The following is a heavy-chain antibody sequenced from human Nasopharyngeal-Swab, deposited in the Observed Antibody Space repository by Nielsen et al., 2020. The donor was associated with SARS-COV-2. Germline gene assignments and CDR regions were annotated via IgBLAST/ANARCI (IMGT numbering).Heavy chain of an antibody. CDR1: GYTFTGYG. CDR2: ISAYNGRT. D-gene: IGHD6-25*01. V-gene: IGHV1-18*01. J-gene: IGHJ4*02. CDR3: ARDPRGPDY. Sequence: ASVKVSCKASGYTFTGYGISWVRQAPGQGLEWMGWISAYNGRTYYAQKFQGRVTMTTDTSTSTAYMDLRSLRSDDTAVYYCARDPRGPDYWGQGTLVTVSS.